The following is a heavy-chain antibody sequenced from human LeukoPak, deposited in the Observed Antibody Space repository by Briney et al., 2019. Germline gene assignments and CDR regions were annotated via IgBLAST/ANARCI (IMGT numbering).Heavy chain of an antibody. CDR2: IYSGGST. Sequence: GGSLRLSCAASGFTVSSNYMSWVRQAPGKGLEWVSVIYSGGSTYYADSVKGRFTISRDNSENTLYLQMNSLRAEDTAVYYCARAQLAAAGPNDYWGQGTLVTVSS. V-gene: IGHV3-66*02. CDR1: GFTVSSNY. J-gene: IGHJ4*02. CDR3: ARAQLAAAGPNDY. D-gene: IGHD6-13*01.